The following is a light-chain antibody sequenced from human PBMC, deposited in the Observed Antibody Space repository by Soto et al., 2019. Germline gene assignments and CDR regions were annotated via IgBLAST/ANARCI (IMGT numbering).Light chain of an antibody. Sequence: CTGTSSDVGGYNYVSWYQQHPGKAPKLMIXDVSNRPSGVSNRFSGSKSGNTASLTISGLQAEDEADYYCSSYTSSSTFVVFGGGTKLTVL. CDR1: SSDVGGYNY. CDR2: DVS. CDR3: SSYTSSSTFVV. J-gene: IGLJ2*01. V-gene: IGLV2-14*04.